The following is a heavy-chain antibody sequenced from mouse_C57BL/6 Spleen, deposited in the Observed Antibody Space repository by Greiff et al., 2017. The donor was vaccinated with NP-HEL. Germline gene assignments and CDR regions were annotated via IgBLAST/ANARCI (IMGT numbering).Heavy chain of an antibody. CDR2: INPNYGTT. CDR1: GYSFTDYN. J-gene: IGHJ1*03. CDR3: ARDYGSSYVWYFDV. V-gene: IGHV1-39*01. Sequence: VQLKESGPELVKPGASVKISCKASGYSFTDYNMNWVKQSNGKSLEWIGVINPNYGTTSYNQKFKGKATLTVDQSSSTAYMQLNSLTSEDSAVYYCARDYGSSYVWYFDVWGTGTPVTVSS. D-gene: IGHD1-1*01.